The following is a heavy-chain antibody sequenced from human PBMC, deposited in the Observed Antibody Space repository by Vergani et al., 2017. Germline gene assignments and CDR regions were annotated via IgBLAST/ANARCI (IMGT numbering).Heavy chain of an antibody. CDR3: AKGFYCSSTSCYEGRGYYYGMGV. Sequence: EVQLLESGGGLVQPGGSLRLSCAASGFTFSSYAMSWVRQVPGKGLEWGSGISGSGGNTYYANSVKGRFTISRDNSKNTLYLQMNSLRADDTAVYYCAKGFYCSSTSCYEGRGYYYGMGVWGQGTTVTFSS. V-gene: IGHV3-23*01. CDR1: GFTFSSYA. D-gene: IGHD2-2*01. J-gene: IGHJ6*02. CDR2: ISGSGGNT.